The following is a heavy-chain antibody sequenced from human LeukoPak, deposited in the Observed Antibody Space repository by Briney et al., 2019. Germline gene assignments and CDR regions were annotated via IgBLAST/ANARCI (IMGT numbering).Heavy chain of an antibody. D-gene: IGHD3-22*01. CDR2: IYYSGST. CDR1: GGSISSYY. Sequence: SETLSLTCTVSGGSISSYYWSWIRQPPGKGLERIGYIYYSGSTNYNPSLKSRVTISVDTSKNQFSLKLSSVTAADTAVYYCARSVGGDSSGYPPSYWGQGTLVTVSS. CDR3: ARSVGGDSSGYPPSY. J-gene: IGHJ4*02. V-gene: IGHV4-59*01.